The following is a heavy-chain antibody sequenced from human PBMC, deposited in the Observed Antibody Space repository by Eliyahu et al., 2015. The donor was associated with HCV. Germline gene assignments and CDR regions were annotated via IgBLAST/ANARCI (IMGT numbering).Heavy chain of an antibody. V-gene: IGHV3-30*02. J-gene: IGHJ4*02. CDR1: XFSFXXYG. CDR3: VQDSSAEYYTDDYFDC. CDR2: IEYDGINK. D-gene: IGHD3-3*01. Sequence: VQLVESGGGVVQPGGSLRLSXXASXFSFXXYGMHWVRQGPGKGLEWVARIEYDGINKFYTDSVKGRFTVSRDNSRNKVYLQMNSLRGDDTAVYYCVQDSSAEYYTDDYFDCWGQGTLVTVSS.